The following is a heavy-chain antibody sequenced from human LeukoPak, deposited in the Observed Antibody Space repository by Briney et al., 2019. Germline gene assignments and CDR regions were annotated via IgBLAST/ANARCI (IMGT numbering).Heavy chain of an antibody. J-gene: IGHJ4*02. CDR3: GRGQYQVSPDY. D-gene: IGHD2-2*01. V-gene: IGHV3-74*01. CDR2: ITTGGSST. Sequence: AGGSLRLSCAASGFTFSSYAMSWVRQAPGKGLVWVSRITTGGSSTSYADSVKGRFTISRDNAKNTLYLQMNSLTTEDTAVYYCGRGQYQVSPDYWGQGTLVTVSS. CDR1: GFTFSSYA.